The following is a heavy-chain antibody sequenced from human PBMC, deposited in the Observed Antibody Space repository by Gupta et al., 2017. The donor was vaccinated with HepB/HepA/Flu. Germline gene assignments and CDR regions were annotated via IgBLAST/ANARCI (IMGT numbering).Heavy chain of an antibody. CDR2: ISGSGGST. J-gene: IGHJ6*02. D-gene: IGHD3-10*01. CDR1: GFSFSIYA. V-gene: IGHV3-23*01. Sequence: EVQLLESGGGLVQPGGSLRLSCAASGFSFSIYAMSWVRHAPGKGLECVSVISGSGGSTYYADSVKGRFTISRDNSKNTLYLQMNSLRAEDTAVYYCAKYISGSPYYYYGMDVWGQGTTVTVSS. CDR3: AKYISGSPYYYYGMDV.